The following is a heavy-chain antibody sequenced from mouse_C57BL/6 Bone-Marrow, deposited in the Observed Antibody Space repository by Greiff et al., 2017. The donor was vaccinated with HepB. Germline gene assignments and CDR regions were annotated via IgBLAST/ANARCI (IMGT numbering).Heavy chain of an antibody. Sequence: VQLQQSGPELVKPGASVKISCKASGYTFTDYYMNWVKQSHGKSLEWIGDINPNNGGTSYNQKFKGKATLTVDKSSSTAYMELRSLTSEDSAVYYCARFMYGSSYDYFDYWGQGTTLTVSS. V-gene: IGHV1-26*01. J-gene: IGHJ2*01. D-gene: IGHD1-1*01. CDR2: INPNNGGT. CDR3: ARFMYGSSYDYFDY. CDR1: GYTFTDYY.